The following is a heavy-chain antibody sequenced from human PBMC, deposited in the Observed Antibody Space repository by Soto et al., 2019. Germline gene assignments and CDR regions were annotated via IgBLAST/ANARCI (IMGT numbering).Heavy chain of an antibody. D-gene: IGHD2-2*02. J-gene: IGHJ6*02. CDR2: ISSSSSTI. V-gene: IGHV3-48*02. CDR1: GFTFSSYS. Sequence: VSLRLSCAASGFTFSSYSMNWVRQAPGKGLEWVSYISSSSSTIYYADSVKGRFTISRDNAKNSLYLQMNSLRDEDTAVYYGARERYCISTSCYRGTLYYGMDVWGQGTTGTVSS. CDR3: ARERYCISTSCYRGTLYYGMDV.